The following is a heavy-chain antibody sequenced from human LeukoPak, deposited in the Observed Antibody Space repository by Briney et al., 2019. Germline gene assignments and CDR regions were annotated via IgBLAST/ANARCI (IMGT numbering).Heavy chain of an antibody. CDR1: GFTVSSNY. CDR2: IYGGGST. Sequence: GGSLRLSCAASGFTVSSNYMSWVRQAPGKGLEWVSVIYGGGSTYYADSVKGRFTISRDNSKNTLYLQMNSLRAEDTAVYYCARDYVWDAFDIWGQGTMVSVSS. J-gene: IGHJ3*02. D-gene: IGHD2-8*01. CDR3: ARDYVWDAFDI. V-gene: IGHV3-66*01.